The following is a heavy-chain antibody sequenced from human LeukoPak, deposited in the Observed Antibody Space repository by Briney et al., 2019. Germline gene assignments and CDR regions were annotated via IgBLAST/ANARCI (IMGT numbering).Heavy chain of an antibody. Sequence: GGSLRLSCAASGFTFSSYWISWVRQAPGKGLEWVANIKQDGSEKYYVDSVKGRFTISRDNAKNSLYLQMNSLRAEDTAVYYCAREGPDVLLWFGESKGDYWGQGTLVTVSS. J-gene: IGHJ4*02. D-gene: IGHD3-10*01. CDR2: IKQDGSEK. V-gene: IGHV3-7*01. CDR3: AREGPDVLLWFGESKGDY. CDR1: GFTFSSYW.